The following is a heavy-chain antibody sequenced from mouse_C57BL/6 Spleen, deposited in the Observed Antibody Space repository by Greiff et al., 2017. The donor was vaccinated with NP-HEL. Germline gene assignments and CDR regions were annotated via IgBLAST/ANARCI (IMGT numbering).Heavy chain of an antibody. CDR3: SRRGKSRCYFDV. V-gene: IGHV1-15*01. Sequence: VQLVESGAELVRPGASVTLSCKASGYTFTDYEMHWVKQTPVPGLEWIGAINTETGGSSYNQKFDGKAILTADKSYSTAYMELRSLTSEDTAIYYCSRRGKSRCYFDVWGTGTTVTVSS. CDR1: GYTFTDYE. CDR2: INTETGGS. J-gene: IGHJ1*03. D-gene: IGHD6-2*01.